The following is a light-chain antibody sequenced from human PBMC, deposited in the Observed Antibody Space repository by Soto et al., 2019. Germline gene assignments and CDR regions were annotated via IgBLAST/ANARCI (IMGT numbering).Light chain of an antibody. Sequence: DVHMTQSPSSLSASVGYRVTITCRASQSISSYLNWYQQKPGKAPKLLIYAASSLQSGVPSRFSGSGSGTDFTLTISSLKHEDFATYYCQQSYSTLITFGQGTRLEIK. V-gene: IGKV1-39*01. CDR3: QQSYSTLIT. CDR1: QSISSY. CDR2: AAS. J-gene: IGKJ5*01.